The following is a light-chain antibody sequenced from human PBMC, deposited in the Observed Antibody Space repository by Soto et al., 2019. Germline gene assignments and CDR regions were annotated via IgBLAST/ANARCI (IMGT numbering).Light chain of an antibody. V-gene: IGKV3-15*01. J-gene: IGKJ5*01. CDR2: GAS. CDR3: HQYNNWPRT. CDR1: QSVRNN. Sequence: EIVMTQYPATLSVSPGERATLSCRASQSVRNNLAWYQQKPGQAPSLLIYGASTRATGIPARFSGSGSGTEFTLTISSLQSEDFAVYFCHQYNNWPRTFGQGTRLEI.